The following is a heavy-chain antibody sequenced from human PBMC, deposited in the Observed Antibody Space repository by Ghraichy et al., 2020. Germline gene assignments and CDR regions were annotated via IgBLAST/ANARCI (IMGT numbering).Heavy chain of an antibody. D-gene: IGHD4-11*01. CDR2: ISGTSSYI. Sequence: SCAASGFTFSTSSMNWVRQAPGKGLEWVSTISGTSSYIFYADSVKGRFTISRDNAKNSLYLQMNSLRAEDTAVYYCARDSTLTTALDVWGQGTTVTVSS. J-gene: IGHJ6*02. CDR3: ARDSTLTTALDV. V-gene: IGHV3-21*06. CDR1: GFTFSTSS.